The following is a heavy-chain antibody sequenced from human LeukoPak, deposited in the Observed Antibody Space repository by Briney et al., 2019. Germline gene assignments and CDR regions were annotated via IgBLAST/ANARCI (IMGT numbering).Heavy chain of an antibody. Sequence: SETLSLTCTVSGGSISSGGYYWSWIRQRPGKGLEWIGEINHSGSTNYNPSLKSRVTISVDTSKNQFSLKLSSVTAADTAVYYCARGRSSSSTSCYAHWGQGTMVTVSS. V-gene: IGHV4-39*07. CDR1: GGSISSGGYY. CDR2: INHSGST. J-gene: IGHJ3*01. D-gene: IGHD2-2*01. CDR3: ARGRSSSSTSCYAH.